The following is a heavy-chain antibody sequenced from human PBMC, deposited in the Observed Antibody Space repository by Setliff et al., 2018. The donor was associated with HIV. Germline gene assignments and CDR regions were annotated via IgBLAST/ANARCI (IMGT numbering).Heavy chain of an antibody. CDR2: ISFDGTNK. CDR1: EFTLSAYA. D-gene: IGHD6-13*01. V-gene: IGHV3-30*04. J-gene: IGHJ3*02. CDR3: ARGRMGYSTSWYAGGNI. Sequence: GGSLRLSCAVSEFTLSAYAMHWVRQAPGEGLEWVGVISFDGTNKYYAHSVKGRFTISRDISKNTLYLQMNSLRTDDTAVYYCARGRMGYSTSWYAGGNIWCQGTMVTISS.